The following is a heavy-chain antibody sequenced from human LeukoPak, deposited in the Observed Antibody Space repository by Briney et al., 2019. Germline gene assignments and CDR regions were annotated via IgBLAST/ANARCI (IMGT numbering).Heavy chain of an antibody. J-gene: IGHJ4*02. D-gene: IGHD6-6*01. V-gene: IGHV3-23*01. Sequence: PGGSLRLSCAASGFTFSTYAMSWVRQAPGKGLEWVSAVSGSDTGTYYTDSVKGRFTISRDNSKNTLYLQMNSLRAEDTAVYYCARTLIEYSVSSCYFDYWGQGTLVTVSS. CDR3: ARTLIEYSVSSCYFDY. CDR1: GFTFSTYA. CDR2: VSGSDTGT.